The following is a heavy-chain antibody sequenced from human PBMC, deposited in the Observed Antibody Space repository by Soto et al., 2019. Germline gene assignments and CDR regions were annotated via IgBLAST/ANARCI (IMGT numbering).Heavy chain of an antibody. CDR1: EITFSSYA. D-gene: IGHD2-2*01. V-gene: IGHV3-23*01. J-gene: IGHJ6*02. Sequence: GGSLRLSCSASEITFSSYAMNWVRQAPGKGLEWVSVISASGSDTFYADSVKGRFTISRDNSRNMVFLQMHSLRAEDTALYYCAKGSSASGYSGMDVWGQGTTVTVSS. CDR3: AKGSSASGYSGMDV. CDR2: ISASGSDT.